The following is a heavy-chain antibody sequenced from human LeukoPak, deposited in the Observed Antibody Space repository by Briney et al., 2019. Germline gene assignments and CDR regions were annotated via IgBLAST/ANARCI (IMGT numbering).Heavy chain of an antibody. CDR1: GYTFTSYY. CDR3: ARDRAPNVEGGEHYFDY. CDR2: INPSGGST. V-gene: IGHV1-46*01. Sequence: ASVKVSCKASGYTFTSYYMHWLRQAPGQGLEWMGIINPSGGSTSYAQKFQGRVTMTRDTSTSTVYMELSSLRSEDTAVYYCARDRAPNVEGGEHYFDYWGQGTLVTVSS. D-gene: IGHD2-21*01. J-gene: IGHJ4*02.